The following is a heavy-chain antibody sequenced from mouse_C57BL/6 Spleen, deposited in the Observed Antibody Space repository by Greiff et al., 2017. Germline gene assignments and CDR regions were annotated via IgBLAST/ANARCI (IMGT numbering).Heavy chain of an antibody. D-gene: IGHD1-1*01. J-gene: IGHJ3*01. CDR3: ARPHITTVEAWFAY. V-gene: IGHV1-59*01. CDR1: VYTFPRYW. Sequence: QVQLQQPGAELVRPGTSVKLSCKASVYTFPRYWMHWVKHRPGQGLVLIGVLDPSDSYTNYNQKFKGKATLTVDTSSSTAYMQLSSLTSEDSAVYYCARPHITTVEAWFAYWGQGTLVTVSA. CDR2: LDPSDSYT.